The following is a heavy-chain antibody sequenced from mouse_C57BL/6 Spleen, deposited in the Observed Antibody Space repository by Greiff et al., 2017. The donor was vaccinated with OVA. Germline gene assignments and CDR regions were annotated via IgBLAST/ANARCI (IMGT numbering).Heavy chain of an antibody. V-gene: IGHV1-54*01. CDR1: GYAFTNYL. J-gene: IGHJ4*01. CDR2: INPGSGGT. CDR3: ASGGNYVDYAMDY. Sequence: VQLQQSGAELVRPGTSVKVSCKASGYAFTNYLIEWVKQRPGQGLEWIGVINPGSGGTNYNEKFKGKATLTADKSSSTAYMQLSSLTSEDSAVYFCASGGNYVDYAMDYWGQGTSVTVSS. D-gene: IGHD2-1*01.